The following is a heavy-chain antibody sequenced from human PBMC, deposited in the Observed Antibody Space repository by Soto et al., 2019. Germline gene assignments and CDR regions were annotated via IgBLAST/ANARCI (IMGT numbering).Heavy chain of an antibody. V-gene: IGHV6-1*01. CDR1: GDSVSRNSGA. Sequence: SQTLSLTCAISGDSVSRNSGAWNWIRQSPSRGLEWLGRTYYRSKWYNEYAPSVKSRITINPDTAKNQFALQLKSVTPDDTGVYYCARANWNDEGYYYGMDVWGQGITVTVSS. CDR2: TYYRSKWYN. CDR3: ARANWNDEGYYYGMDV. J-gene: IGHJ6*02. D-gene: IGHD1-1*01.